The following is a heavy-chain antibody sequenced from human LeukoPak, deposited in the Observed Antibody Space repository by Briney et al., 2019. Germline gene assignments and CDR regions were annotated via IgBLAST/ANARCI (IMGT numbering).Heavy chain of an antibody. CDR2: ISGSGGST. CDR3: AKGTRKTTVTTYFDY. Sequence: GGSLRLSCAASGFTFSSYALSWVRQAPGKGLEWVSAISGSGGSTYYADSVKGRFTISRDNSKNTLCLQMNSLRAEDTAVYYCAKGTRKTTVTTYFDYWGQGTLVTVSS. CDR1: GFTFSSYA. V-gene: IGHV3-23*01. J-gene: IGHJ4*02. D-gene: IGHD4-17*01.